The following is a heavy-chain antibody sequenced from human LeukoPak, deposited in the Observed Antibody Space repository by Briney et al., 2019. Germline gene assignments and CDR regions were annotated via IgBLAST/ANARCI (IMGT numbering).Heavy chain of an antibody. CDR2: ISSSSGYI. CDR3: ARDPQWPLDY. CDR1: GFTFSYYN. V-gene: IGHV3-21*01. D-gene: IGHD6-19*01. J-gene: IGHJ4*02. Sequence: GGSLRLSCAASGFTFSYYNMNWVRQAPGKGLEWVSSISSSSGYIYYADSVKGRLTISRDNAKNSLYLQMNSLRADDTAVYYCARDPQWPLDYWGQGTLVTVSS.